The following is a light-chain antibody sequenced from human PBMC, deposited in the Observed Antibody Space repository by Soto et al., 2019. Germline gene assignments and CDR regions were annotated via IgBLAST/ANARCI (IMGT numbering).Light chain of an antibody. CDR1: SSDVGGYNY. CDR2: EVS. J-gene: IGLJ1*01. V-gene: IGLV2-8*01. Sequence: QSVLTQPPSASGSPGQSVTISCTGTSSDVGGYNYASWYQQHPGKAPKLMIFEVSKRPSGVPDRFSGSKSGNTASLTVSGLQCEDEADDYCSSYAGSNSPYVFGTGTKVTVL. CDR3: SSYAGSNSPYV.